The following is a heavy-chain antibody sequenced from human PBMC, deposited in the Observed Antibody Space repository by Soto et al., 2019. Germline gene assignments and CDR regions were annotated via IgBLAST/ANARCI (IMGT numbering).Heavy chain of an antibody. D-gene: IGHD3-3*01. CDR3: ARPSENYDFWSGYTRDLDV. CDR1: GYTFTSYD. CDR2: MNPNSGNT. J-gene: IGHJ6*04. V-gene: IGHV1-8*01. Sequence: ASVKVSCKASGYTFTSYDINWVLQATGQGLEWMGWMNPNSGNTGYAQKFQGRVTMTRNTSISTAYMELSSLRSEDTAVYYCARPSENYDFWSGYTRDLDVWGKGTTVTVSS.